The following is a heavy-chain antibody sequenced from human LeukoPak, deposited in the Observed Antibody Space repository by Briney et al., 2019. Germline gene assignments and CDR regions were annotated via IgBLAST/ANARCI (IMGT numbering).Heavy chain of an antibody. J-gene: IGHJ3*02. CDR2: INTNTGNP. CDR3: AREVPLGALDAFDI. Sequence: ASVKVSCKASGYTFTKYAMNWLRQAPGQGLAWMGWINTNTGNPTYAQGFTGRFVFSLDTSVSTAYLHISSLKAEDTAVYYCAREVPLGALDAFDIWGQGTMVTVSS. D-gene: IGHD1-26*01. CDR1: GYTFTKYA. V-gene: IGHV7-4-1*02.